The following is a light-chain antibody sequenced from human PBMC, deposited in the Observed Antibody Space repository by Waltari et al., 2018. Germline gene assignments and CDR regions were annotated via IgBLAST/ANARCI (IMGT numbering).Light chain of an antibody. CDR2: ETS. Sequence: SCRARQSISSYLAGYQQKPGQAPRLLIYETSNRATGIPTRFSGSGFGTDFTLTISSLEPEDFAIYYCQQRRNWPLTFGGGTKVEIK. CDR1: QSISSY. CDR3: QQRRNWPLT. J-gene: IGKJ4*01. V-gene: IGKV3-11*01.